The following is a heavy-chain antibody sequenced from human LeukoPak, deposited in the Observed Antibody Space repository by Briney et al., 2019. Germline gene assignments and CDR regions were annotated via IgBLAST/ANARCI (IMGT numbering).Heavy chain of an antibody. CDR2: IYSGGST. V-gene: IGHV3-66*01. D-gene: IGHD3-22*01. CDR1: GFTVSSNY. J-gene: IGHJ4*02. Sequence: GGSLRLSCAASGFTVSSNYMSWVRQAPGKGLEWVSVIYSGGSTYYAHSVKGRFTISRDNSKNTLYLQMNSLRAEDTAVYYCARTVVIRYFDYWGQGTLVTVS. CDR3: ARTVVIRYFDY.